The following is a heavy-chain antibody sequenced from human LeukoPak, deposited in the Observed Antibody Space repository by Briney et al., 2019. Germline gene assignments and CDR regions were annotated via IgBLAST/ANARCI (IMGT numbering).Heavy chain of an antibody. CDR1: GFTLRNYA. J-gene: IGHJ4*02. CDR2: ADGSGAST. V-gene: IGHV3-23*01. Sequence: GGSLRLSCTASGFTLRNYAMSWVRQAPGNGLVWISAADGSGASTYYADSVRGRFTVSRDNSKNTLYLQMNSLSAEDTAVYYCAKDRPNGFDYWGQGTLVTVSS. D-gene: IGHD6-6*01. CDR3: AKDRPNGFDY.